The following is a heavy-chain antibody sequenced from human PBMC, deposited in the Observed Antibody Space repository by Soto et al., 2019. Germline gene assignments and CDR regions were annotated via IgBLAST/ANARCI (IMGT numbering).Heavy chain of an antibody. CDR3: ARVGESTVTNPLDY. D-gene: IGHD4-17*01. V-gene: IGHV3-33*01. CDR1: GFTFSSYG. J-gene: IGHJ4*02. Sequence: QVQLVESGGGVVQPGRSLRLSCAASGFTFSSYGMHWVRQAPGKGLEWVAVIWYDGSNKYYADSVKGRFTISRDNSKNTLYLQMNSLRAEDTAVYYCARVGESTVTNPLDYWGQGTLVTVSS. CDR2: IWYDGSNK.